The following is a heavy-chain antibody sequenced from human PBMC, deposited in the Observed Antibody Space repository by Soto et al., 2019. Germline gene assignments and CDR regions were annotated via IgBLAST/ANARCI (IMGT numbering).Heavy chain of an antibody. Sequence: GGSLRLSCSASGFTFSDSAIYWFRQAPGKGLEWVSYISSSGSTIHYTDSVKGRFTISRDNARTSLHLNMNSLRAEDTAVYYCARGSPSYYDFWSGYYFGDYWGQGTLVTVSS. V-gene: IGHV3-11*01. J-gene: IGHJ4*02. CDR1: GFTFSDSA. CDR2: ISSSGSTI. CDR3: ARGSPSYYDFWSGYYFGDY. D-gene: IGHD3-3*01.